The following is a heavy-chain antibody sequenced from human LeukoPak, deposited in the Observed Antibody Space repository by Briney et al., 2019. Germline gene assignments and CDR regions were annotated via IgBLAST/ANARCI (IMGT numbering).Heavy chain of an antibody. CDR1: GFTFSSYA. J-gene: IGHJ4*02. Sequence: PGRSLRLSCAASGFTFSSYAMHWVCQAPGKGLEYVSAISSNGGSTYYANSVTGRFTISRDNSKNTLYLQMGSLRSEDMAVYYCARAYDSSGYYDYWGQGTLVTVSS. CDR2: ISSNGGST. CDR3: ARAYDSSGYYDY. V-gene: IGHV3-64*01. D-gene: IGHD3-22*01.